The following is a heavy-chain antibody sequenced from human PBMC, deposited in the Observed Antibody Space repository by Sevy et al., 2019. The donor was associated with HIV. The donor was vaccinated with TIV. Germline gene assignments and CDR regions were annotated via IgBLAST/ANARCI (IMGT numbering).Heavy chain of an antibody. CDR3: AKDGGVGATHFDY. Sequence: GGSLRLSCAASGFTFRSYVMNWVRQAPGKGPEWVSGISGSGGSTYYADSVKGRFTIPRDNSKDTLYLQMNSLRAEDTAVYYCAKDGGVGATHFDYWGQGTLVTVSS. J-gene: IGHJ4*02. CDR2: ISGSGGST. D-gene: IGHD1-26*01. CDR1: GFTFRSYV. V-gene: IGHV3-23*01.